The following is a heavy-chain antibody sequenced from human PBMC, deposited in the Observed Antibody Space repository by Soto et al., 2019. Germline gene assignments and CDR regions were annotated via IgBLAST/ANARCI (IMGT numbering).Heavy chain of an antibody. D-gene: IGHD2-15*01. CDR3: ARYCSGGSCLMSYFDY. J-gene: IGHJ4*02. CDR2: IYYSGST. V-gene: IGHV4-31*03. Sequence: PSETLSLTCTVSGGSVNSHTYYWTWIRQHPGKGLEWIGYIYYSGSTYYNPSLRSRITMSVDTSKNQFSLKLSSVTAADTAVYYCARYCSGGSCLMSYFDYWGQGTLVTVSS. CDR1: GGSVNSHTYY.